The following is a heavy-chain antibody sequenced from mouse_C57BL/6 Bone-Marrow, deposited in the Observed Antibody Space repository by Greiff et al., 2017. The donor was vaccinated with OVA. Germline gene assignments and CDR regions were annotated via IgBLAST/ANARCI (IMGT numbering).Heavy chain of an antibody. CDR2: ISSGGDYI. J-gene: IGHJ3*01. D-gene: IGHD1-1*01. Sequence: EVQVVESGEGLVKPGGSLKLSCAASGFTFSSYAMSWVRQTPEKRLEWVAYISSGGDYIYYADTVKGRFTISRDTARNTLYLQMSSLKSEDTAMYYWTRDPRNEYGSRAWCAYWGQGTLVTVSA. V-gene: IGHV5-9-1*02. CDR3: TRDPRNEYGSRAWCAY. CDR1: GFTFSSYA.